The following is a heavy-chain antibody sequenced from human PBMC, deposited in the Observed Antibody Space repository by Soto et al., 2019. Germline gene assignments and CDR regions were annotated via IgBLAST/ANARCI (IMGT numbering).Heavy chain of an antibody. D-gene: IGHD3-22*01. Sequence: GGSLRLSCAASGFTLSIYWMHWVRQTQGKGLVWVSYIYSDGSGTSYADSVKGRFTISRDNGKNTLYLQVNSLRAEDTAVYYCAKNSESSAYSSFDYWGQGTLVTVSS. CDR3: AKNSESSAYSSFDY. CDR1: GFTLSIYW. J-gene: IGHJ4*02. V-gene: IGHV3-74*01. CDR2: IYSDGSGT.